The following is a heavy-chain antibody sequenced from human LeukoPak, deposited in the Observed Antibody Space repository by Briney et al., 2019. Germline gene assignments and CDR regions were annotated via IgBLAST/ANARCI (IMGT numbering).Heavy chain of an antibody. Sequence: GGPLRPSFEPPEYSSRNPWIIRVPQPLGRGQGRVGRIKSITDGGTTDYAAPVKGRFTISRDDSKNTLYLQMNSLKTEDTAVYYCTDSWPLDYWGQGTLVTVSS. V-gene: IGHV3-15*01. D-gene: IGHD6-13*01. CDR2: IKSITDGGTT. CDR3: TDSWPLDY. J-gene: IGHJ4*02. CDR1: EYSSRNPW.